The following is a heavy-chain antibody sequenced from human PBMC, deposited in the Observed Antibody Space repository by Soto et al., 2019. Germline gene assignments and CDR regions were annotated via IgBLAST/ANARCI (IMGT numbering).Heavy chain of an antibody. J-gene: IGHJ4*02. Sequence: EVQLLESGGGLVQPGRSLRLSCGASGFTFSSYAMSWVRQAPGKGLEWVSAISGSGGSTYYADSVKGRFTISRDNSKNTLYLQMNSLRAEDTAVYYCAKGFGYCSGGSCDYFDYWGQGTLVTVSS. D-gene: IGHD2-15*01. CDR1: GFTFSSYA. CDR2: ISGSGGST. V-gene: IGHV3-23*01. CDR3: AKGFGYCSGGSCDYFDY.